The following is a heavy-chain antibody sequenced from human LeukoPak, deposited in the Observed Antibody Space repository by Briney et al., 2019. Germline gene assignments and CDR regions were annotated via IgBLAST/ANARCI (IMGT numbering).Heavy chain of an antibody. CDR3: ARQYSSSSEVDY. J-gene: IGHJ4*02. Sequence: GGSLRLSCAASGFTFGSYSMNWVRQAPGKGLEWVSSISSSSSYIYYADSVKGRFTISRDNAKNSLYLQMNSLRAEDTAVYYCARQYSSSSEVDYWGQGTLVTVSS. CDR1: GFTFGSYS. D-gene: IGHD6-6*01. CDR2: ISSSSSYI. V-gene: IGHV3-21*01.